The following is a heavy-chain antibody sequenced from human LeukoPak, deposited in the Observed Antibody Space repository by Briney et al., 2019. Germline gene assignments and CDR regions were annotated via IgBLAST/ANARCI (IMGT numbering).Heavy chain of an antibody. Sequence: PSETLSLTCTVSGGSISSYYWSWIRQPPGKGLEWIGYIYYSGSTNYNPSLKSRVTISVDTSKNQFSLKLSSVTAADTAVYDCARQITMVRGVIRKGAFDIWGQGTMVTVSS. CDR3: ARQITMVRGVIRKGAFDI. CDR1: GGSISSYY. CDR2: IYYSGST. V-gene: IGHV4-59*08. J-gene: IGHJ3*02. D-gene: IGHD3-10*01.